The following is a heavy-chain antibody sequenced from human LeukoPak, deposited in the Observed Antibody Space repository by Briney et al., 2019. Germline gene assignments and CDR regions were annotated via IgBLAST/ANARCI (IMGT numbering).Heavy chain of an antibody. CDR3: ASSVVVAATPDY. CDR2: IYYSGST. J-gene: IGHJ4*02. V-gene: IGHV4-39*01. CDR1: GGSISSSSYY. D-gene: IGHD2-15*01. Sequence: PSETLSLTCTVSGGSISSSSYYWGWIRQPPGKGLEWIGSIYYSGSTYYNPSLKSRVTISVDTSKNQFSLKLSSVTAADTAVYYCASSVVVAATPDYWGQGTLVTVSS.